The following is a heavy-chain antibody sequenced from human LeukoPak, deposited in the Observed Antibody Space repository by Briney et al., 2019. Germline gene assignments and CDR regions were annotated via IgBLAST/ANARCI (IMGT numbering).Heavy chain of an antibody. V-gene: IGHV1-18*01. J-gene: IGHJ5*02. CDR2: MNTYNGHT. CDR3: ARVFCGSTSCYNSFDP. Sequence: ASVKVSCKASGYTFTTYGVTRVRQAPGQGFEWMGWMNTYNGHTDYAPKLQGRVTMTTDTSTNTAYMDLRSLRFDDTAVYYCARVFCGSTSCYNSFDPWGQGTQVTVSS. D-gene: IGHD2-2*01. CDR1: GYTFTTYG.